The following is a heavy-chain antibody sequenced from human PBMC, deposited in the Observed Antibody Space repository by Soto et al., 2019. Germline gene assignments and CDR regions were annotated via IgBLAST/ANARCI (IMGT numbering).Heavy chain of an antibody. CDR1: GFSFSGYD. Sequence: EVQLVESGGGLVQPGGSLRLSCAASGFSFSGYDMHWVRQIPGKGLEWVSAIDTVGDTYYSGSVKGRFTISRENAKNSLSLQMNSLRAGDTALYYCVRGDQGRWLQLRLYGFDYWGQGTLVTVSS. CDR3: VRGDQGRWLQLRLYGFDY. D-gene: IGHD5-12*01. CDR2: IDTVGDT. V-gene: IGHV3-13*01. J-gene: IGHJ4*02.